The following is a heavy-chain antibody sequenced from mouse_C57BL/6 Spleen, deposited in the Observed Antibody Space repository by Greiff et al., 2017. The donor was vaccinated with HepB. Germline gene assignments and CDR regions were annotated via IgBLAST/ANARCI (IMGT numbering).Heavy chain of an antibody. CDR2: ISNGGGST. Sequence: EVQGVESGGGLVQPGGSLKLSCAASGFTFSDYYMYWVRQTPEKRLEWVAYISNGGGSTYYPDTVKGRFTISRDNAKNTLYLQMSRLKSEDTAMYYCARSLYGNYTYYAMDYWGQGTSVTVSS. V-gene: IGHV5-12*01. CDR3: ARSLYGNYTYYAMDY. D-gene: IGHD2-1*01. J-gene: IGHJ4*01. CDR1: GFTFSDYY.